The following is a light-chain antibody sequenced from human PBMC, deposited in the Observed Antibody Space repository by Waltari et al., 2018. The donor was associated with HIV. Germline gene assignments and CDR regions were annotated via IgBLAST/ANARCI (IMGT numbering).Light chain of an antibody. V-gene: IGLV1-47*01. CDR3: VGWDSSLSAYV. Sequence: QSFLTQPPSASGTPGQTVTISCSGSSSNIENDNVYWYQPLPGMPPKLLIYKNFLRPSGVPDRFAASKSGTSASLTISGLRSADEADYYCVGWDSSLSAYVFGAGTKVAVL. CDR1: SSNIENDN. J-gene: IGLJ1*01. CDR2: KNF.